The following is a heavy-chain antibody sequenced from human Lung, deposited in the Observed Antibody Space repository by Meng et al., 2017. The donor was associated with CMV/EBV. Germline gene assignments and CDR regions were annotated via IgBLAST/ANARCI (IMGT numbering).Heavy chain of an antibody. CDR3: VRTLSGSENF. Sequence: GSXRLSCAASGFTTNSHWMNWVRQAPGKGLEWVANINPDGSEKCYVDSVKGRFTISRDSAKNSVFLQMNSLRDDDTAVYYCVRTLSGSENFWGQGTLVTVSS. CDR1: GFTTNSHW. CDR2: INPDGSEK. J-gene: IGHJ4*02. V-gene: IGHV3-7*03. D-gene: IGHD1-26*01.